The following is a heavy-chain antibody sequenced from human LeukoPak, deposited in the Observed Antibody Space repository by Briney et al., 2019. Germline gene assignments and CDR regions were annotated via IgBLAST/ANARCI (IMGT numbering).Heavy chain of an antibody. CDR3: ARGARFRFYGSGTYYSSLSFDP. D-gene: IGHD3-10*01. V-gene: IGHV7-4-1*02. CDR2: INTNTGNP. J-gene: IGHJ5*02. CDR1: GYTFTSYA. Sequence: GASVKVSCKASGYTFTSYAMNWVRQAPGQGLEWMGWINTNTGNPTYAQGFTGRFVFSLDTSVSTAYLQISSLKAEDTAVYYCARGARFRFYGSGTYYSSLSFDPWGQGTLVIVSS.